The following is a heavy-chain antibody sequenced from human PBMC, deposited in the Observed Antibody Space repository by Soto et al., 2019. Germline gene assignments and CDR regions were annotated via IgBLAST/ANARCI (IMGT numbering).Heavy chain of an antibody. CDR3: ASGILRPNHYRDV. CDR1: GDSISSGGYF. Sequence: QVQLQESGPGLVKPSQTLSLTCIVSGDSISSGGYFWTWIRQHPGKGLEWIGYIYDSGSAFYNPSLKRRVTMAVDTSKNQFSLNLRSVPAADTAVFYCASGILRPNHYRDVWGKGTAVAVSS. CDR2: IYDSGSA. J-gene: IGHJ6*03. D-gene: IGHD1-26*01. V-gene: IGHV4-31*03.